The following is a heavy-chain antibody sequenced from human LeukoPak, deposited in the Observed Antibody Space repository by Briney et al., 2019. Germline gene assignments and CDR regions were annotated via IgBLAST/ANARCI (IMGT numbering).Heavy chain of an antibody. Sequence: SETLSLTCSVSNGSISGYYWAWIRQPPGKGLERIAYIYSSGNANYNPSLKSRVTISTDTSGNQMSLKLNSVTAADTAVYYCARGRRVDAAMLSDWGQGTLVTVSS. D-gene: IGHD5-18*01. CDR2: IYSSGNA. CDR1: NGSISGYY. CDR3: ARGRRVDAAMLSD. J-gene: IGHJ4*02. V-gene: IGHV4-59*01.